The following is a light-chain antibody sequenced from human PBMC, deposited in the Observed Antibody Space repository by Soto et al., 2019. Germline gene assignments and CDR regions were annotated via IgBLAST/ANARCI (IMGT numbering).Light chain of an antibody. V-gene: IGKV1-39*01. J-gene: IGKJ1*01. CDR3: QQGYSTPRT. CDR2: AAS. CDR1: QSISSY. Sequence: DIQMTQSPSSLSASVGDRVTITCRASQSISSYLNWYQQKPGKAPKLLIYAASSLQSGVPSRFSGSGSGTDFTLTLNSLQPEDFATYYCQQGYSTPRTFGQGTKVDIK.